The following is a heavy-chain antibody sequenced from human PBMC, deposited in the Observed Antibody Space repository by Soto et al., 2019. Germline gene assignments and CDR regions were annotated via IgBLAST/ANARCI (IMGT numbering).Heavy chain of an antibody. CDR2: ISSTSSTM. CDR1: EFTFSTYG. D-gene: IGHD5-18*01. J-gene: IGHJ5*02. Sequence: EVQLVESGGGLVQPGGSLRLSCAASEFTFSTYGMNWVRQAPGKGLEWISYISSTSSTMYYADSVKGRFTISRDNAKNSLYLQLSSLRDEDTAVYYCARSGYISGYPLLDHWGQGTLVTVS. V-gene: IGHV3-48*02. CDR3: ARSGYISGYPLLDH.